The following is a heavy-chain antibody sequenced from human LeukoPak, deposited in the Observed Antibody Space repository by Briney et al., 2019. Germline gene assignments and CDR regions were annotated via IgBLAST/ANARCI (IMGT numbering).Heavy chain of an antibody. CDR2: IYYSGST. V-gene: IGHV4-59*08. CDR3: ASSWFAVTGTETNWFDP. Sequence: SETLSLTCTVSGGSISSYYWSWIRQPPGKGLEWIGYIYYSGSTNYNPSLKSRVTISVDTSKKQFSLKLSSETAADTALYYCASSWFAVTGTETNWFDPWGQGTLVTVSS. CDR1: GGSISSYY. J-gene: IGHJ5*02. D-gene: IGHD6-19*01.